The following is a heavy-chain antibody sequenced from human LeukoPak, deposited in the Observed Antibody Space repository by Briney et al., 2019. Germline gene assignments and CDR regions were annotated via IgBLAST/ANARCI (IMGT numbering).Heavy chain of an antibody. CDR3: ARLSSFGLPPTYGMDV. Sequence: PSETLSLTCTVSGGSISSYYWSWIRQPPGKGLEWIGYFYYSGSTNYNPSLKSRVTISVDTSKNQFSLKLSSVTAADTAVYYCARLSSFGLPPTYGMDVWGQGATVTVSS. J-gene: IGHJ6*02. CDR1: GGSISSYY. V-gene: IGHV4-59*08. D-gene: IGHD3-3*01. CDR2: FYYSGST.